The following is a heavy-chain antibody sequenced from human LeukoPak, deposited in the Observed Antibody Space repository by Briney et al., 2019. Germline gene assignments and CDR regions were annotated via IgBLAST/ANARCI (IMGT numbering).Heavy chain of an antibody. V-gene: IGHV1-69*05. CDR3: ARDGVAYCSGGSCYSRD. Sequence: SVKVSCKASGGTFSSYAISWVRQAPGQGLEWMGGIIPIFGTANYAQKLQGRVTMTTDTSTSTAYMELRSLRSDDTAVYYCARDGVAYCSGGSCYSRDWGQGTLVTVSS. D-gene: IGHD2-15*01. J-gene: IGHJ4*02. CDR2: IIPIFGTA. CDR1: GGTFSSYA.